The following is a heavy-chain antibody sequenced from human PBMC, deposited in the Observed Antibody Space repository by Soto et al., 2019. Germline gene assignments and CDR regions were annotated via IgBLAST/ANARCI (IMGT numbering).Heavy chain of an antibody. CDR1: GFTFSKGW. CDR2: IKTEADGGTT. CDR3: TKGLGKSDNDY. D-gene: IGHD1-26*01. J-gene: IGHJ4*02. Sequence: DVQLVESGGGLVKPGASLRLSCAASGFTFSKGWMTWVRQAPGKGLEWVGRIKTEADGGTTDYAAPVKGRFTISRDDSENTLFLQMDSLKTEDTAVYFCTKGLGKSDNDYWGQGTLVTVSS. V-gene: IGHV3-15*01.